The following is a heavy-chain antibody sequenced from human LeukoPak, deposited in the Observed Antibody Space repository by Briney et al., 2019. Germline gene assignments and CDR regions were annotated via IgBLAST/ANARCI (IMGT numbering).Heavy chain of an antibody. CDR2: MYSDLINK. J-gene: IGHJ4*02. Sequence: GGSLRLSCAASGVTFSCYGIHWVRQAPGKGLERVGVMYSDLINKYYADSVKGRFTVSRDNSKNPLYLQMNSLRAEDTAVYYCARDSDTTGHYSIFDYWGQGTLVTVSS. D-gene: IGHD3-22*01. CDR1: GVTFSCYG. CDR3: ARDSDTTGHYSIFDY. V-gene: IGHV3-33*01.